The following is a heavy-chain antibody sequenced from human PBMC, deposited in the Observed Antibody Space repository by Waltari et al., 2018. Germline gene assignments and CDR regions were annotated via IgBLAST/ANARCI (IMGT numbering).Heavy chain of an antibody. CDR3: ARGRYGAGSYSDYDY. D-gene: IGHD3-10*01. CDR1: GFTFTQYT. Sequence: EVQMLESGGGLVEPGGSLRLSCTTSGFTFTQYTMSWVRQTPTRGLEWVSYIRSRGIATHYADSVRGRFTISRDSAKGSVYLQMNNLRADDAAMYYCARGRYGAGSYSDYDYWGQGTLVTVSS. CDR2: IRSRGIAT. J-gene: IGHJ4*02. V-gene: IGHV3-48*01.